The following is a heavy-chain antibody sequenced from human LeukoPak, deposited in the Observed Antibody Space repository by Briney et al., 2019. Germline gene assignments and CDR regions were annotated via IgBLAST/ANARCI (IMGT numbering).Heavy chain of an antibody. Sequence: ASVKVSCKASGYTFTSYDINWERQATGQGREWMGWMNPNSGNTGYAQKFQGRVTMTRNTSISTAYMELSSLRSEDTAVYYCARALGYCSITSCYFWFDPWGQGTLVTVSS. CDR1: GYTFTSYD. CDR3: ARALGYCSITSCYFWFDP. D-gene: IGHD2-2*01. CDR2: MNPNSGNT. V-gene: IGHV1-8*01. J-gene: IGHJ5*02.